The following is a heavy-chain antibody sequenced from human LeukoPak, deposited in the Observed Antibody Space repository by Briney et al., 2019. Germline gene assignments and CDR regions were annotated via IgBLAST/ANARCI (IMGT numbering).Heavy chain of an antibody. D-gene: IGHD4-11*01. CDR1: GFTLSSYT. CDR2: LSSSGSTI. CDR3: ARPVATVTTPGFDY. J-gene: IGHJ4*02. Sequence: GGSLRLSCAASGFTLSSYTMNWVRQAPGKGLEWVSYLSSSGSTIYYTDSVKGRFTISSDNANNSLYLQMNSLRAEDTAVYYCARPVATVTTPGFDYWGQGTLVTVSS. V-gene: IGHV3-48*01.